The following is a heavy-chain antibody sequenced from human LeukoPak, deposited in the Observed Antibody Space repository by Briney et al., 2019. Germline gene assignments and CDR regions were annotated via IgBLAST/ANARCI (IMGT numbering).Heavy chain of an antibody. V-gene: IGHV4-39*01. Sequence: SETLSLTCTVSGGSISSSSYYWGWIRQPPGKGLEWIGSIYYSGSTYYNPSLKSRVTISVDTSKNQFSLKLSSVTAADTAVYYCARLNYDSSSYYFYGMYYFDYWGQGTLVTVSS. J-gene: IGHJ4*02. D-gene: IGHD3-22*01. CDR2: IYYSGST. CDR3: ARLNYDSSSYYFYGMYYFDY. CDR1: GGSISSSSYY.